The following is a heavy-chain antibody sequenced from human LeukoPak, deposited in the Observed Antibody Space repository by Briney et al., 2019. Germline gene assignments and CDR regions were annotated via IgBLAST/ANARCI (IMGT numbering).Heavy chain of an antibody. J-gene: IGHJ6*04. CDR2: LFYSGNT. V-gene: IGHV4-31*03. CDR3: ARVQRPGLYYYAVDA. Sequence: PSQTLSLTCTVSGGFIISGNDGWSWIRQHRGKGLEWIGYLFYSGNTYYNPSLKSRVTTSVDTSKNQFSLKLTSVTAADTAVYYCARVQRPGLYYYAVDAWGKGTTVTVSS. D-gene: IGHD6-25*01. CDR1: GGFIISGNDG.